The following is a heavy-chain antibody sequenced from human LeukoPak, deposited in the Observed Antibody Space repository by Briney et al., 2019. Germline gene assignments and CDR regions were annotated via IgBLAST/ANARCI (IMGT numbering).Heavy chain of an antibody. CDR3: AITSTVTTYLYYFDY. Sequence: PSESLSLTCTVSGGSISSGSYYWSWIRQPAGKGLEWIGRIYTSGSTNYNPSLKSRVTISVDTSKNQFSLKLSSVTAADTAVYYCAITSTVTTYLYYFDYWGQGTLVTVSS. D-gene: IGHD4-17*01. CDR1: GGSISSGSYY. V-gene: IGHV4-61*02. CDR2: IYTSGST. J-gene: IGHJ4*02.